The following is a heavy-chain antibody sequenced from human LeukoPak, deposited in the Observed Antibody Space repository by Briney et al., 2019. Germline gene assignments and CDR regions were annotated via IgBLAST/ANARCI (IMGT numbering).Heavy chain of an antibody. Sequence: GGSLRLSCAASGFTFSNAWMNWVRQAPGKGLEWVGRIKSKPAGGSTDYAAPIKGRFTISRDDSKNTLYLQVNSLKVEDTAVYYCTTDLKESGSDTTTSFQYWGQGTLVTVSS. J-gene: IGHJ1*01. CDR3: TTDLKESGSDTTTSFQY. CDR1: GFTFSNAW. D-gene: IGHD1-26*01. V-gene: IGHV3-15*07. CDR2: IKSKPAGGST.